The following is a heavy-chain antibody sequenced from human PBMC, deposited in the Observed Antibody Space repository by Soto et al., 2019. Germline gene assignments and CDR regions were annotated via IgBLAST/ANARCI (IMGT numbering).Heavy chain of an antibody. CDR2: ISYDGSNK. Sequence: QVQLVESGGGVVQPGRSLRLSCAASGFTFSGYGMHWVRQAPGKGLEWVAVISYDGSNKYYADSVKGRFTISRDNSKNTLYLQMNSLRAEDTAVYYCAKESSLWFGELLSDYYYGMDVWGQGTTVTVSS. D-gene: IGHD3-10*01. V-gene: IGHV3-30*18. J-gene: IGHJ6*02. CDR1: GFTFSGYG. CDR3: AKESSLWFGELLSDYYYGMDV.